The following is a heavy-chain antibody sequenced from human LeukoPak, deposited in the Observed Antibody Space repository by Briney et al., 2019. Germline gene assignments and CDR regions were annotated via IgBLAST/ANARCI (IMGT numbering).Heavy chain of an antibody. V-gene: IGHV3-7*01. J-gene: IGHJ4*02. CDR2: IKQDGSEK. D-gene: IGHD3-10*01. Sequence: GGSLRLSCAASGFIFSSYWMSWVRQAPGKGLDWVANIKQDGSEKYYVDSVEGRFTISRDNAKNSMYLQMNSLRAEDTAVYYCARIYESGIYNSLAYGGRGPLVPVPS. CDR1: GFIFSSYW. CDR3: ARIYESGIYNSLAY.